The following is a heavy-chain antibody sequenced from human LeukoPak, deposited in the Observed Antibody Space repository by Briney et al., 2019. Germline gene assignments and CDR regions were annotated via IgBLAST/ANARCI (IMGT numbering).Heavy chain of an antibody. CDR1: GGSFCGYY. CDR2: INHSGST. CDR3: ARGIGELAAASYY. D-gene: IGHD6-13*01. V-gene: IGHV4-34*01. Sequence: SETLSLTCAVYGGSFCGYYWSWIRQPPGKGLEWIGEINHSGSTNYNPSLKSRVTISVDTSKNQFSLKLSSVTAADTAVYYCARGIGELAAASYYWGQGTLVTVSS. J-gene: IGHJ4*02.